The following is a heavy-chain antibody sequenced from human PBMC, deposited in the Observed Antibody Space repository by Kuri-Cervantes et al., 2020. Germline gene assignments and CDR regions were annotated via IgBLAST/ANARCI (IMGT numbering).Heavy chain of an antibody. CDR3: ARGGVADPSGEIKYHAVNFDF. J-gene: IGHJ4*02. CDR2: ISGSGGTT. Sequence: GGSLRLSCAVSGFPFSSYAMSWVRQSPGKGLECVSSISGSGGTTYYADSVKGRFTISRDSSKNTLYVQMNGLRAEDTAVYYCARGGVADPSGEIKYHAVNFDFWGQGTLVTVSS. CDR1: GFPFSSYA. V-gene: IGHV3-23*01. D-gene: IGHD6-13*01.